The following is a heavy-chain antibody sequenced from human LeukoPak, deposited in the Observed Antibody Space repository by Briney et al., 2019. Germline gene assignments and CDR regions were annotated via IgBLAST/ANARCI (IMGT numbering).Heavy chain of an antibody. CDR3: AASRYDYGDYVPLVY. Sequence: PSETLSLTCAVYGGSFSGYYWSWIRQPPGKGLEWIGEINHSGSTNYNLSLKSRVTISVDTSKNQFSLKLSSVTAADTTVYYCAASRYDYGDYVPLVYWGQGTLVTVSS. J-gene: IGHJ4*02. D-gene: IGHD4-17*01. CDR1: GGSFSGYY. CDR2: INHSGST. V-gene: IGHV4-34*01.